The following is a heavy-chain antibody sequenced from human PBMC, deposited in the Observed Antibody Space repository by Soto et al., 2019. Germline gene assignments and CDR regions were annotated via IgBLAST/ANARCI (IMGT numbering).Heavy chain of an antibody. V-gene: IGHV4-39*01. D-gene: IGHD3-22*01. CDR3: ARLDYYDSSGLYFDH. CDR2: IYFSGST. J-gene: IGHJ4*02. CDR1: GGSISSSSYY. Sequence: ASETLSLTCTVSGGSISSSSYYWGWIRQPPGKGLEWIGIIYFSGSTYYNPSLKSRVTISVDTSKNQFSLRLSSVTAADTAVYYCARLDYYDSSGLYFDHWGQGTLVTVSS.